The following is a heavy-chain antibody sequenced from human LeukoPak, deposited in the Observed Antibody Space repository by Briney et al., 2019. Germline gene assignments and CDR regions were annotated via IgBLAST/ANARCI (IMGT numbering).Heavy chain of an antibody. D-gene: IGHD3-10*01. CDR1: GYTFTSYD. CDR3: ARDGSGSYLYYYYGMDV. Sequence: ASVTVSCKASGYTFTSYDLNLVRQAPGQGLEWMGWLNPDSGYTGYVQSSQARVTMTRNTSISTAYMKLSSLRSEDTAVYYCARDGSGSYLYYYYGMDVWGQGTTVTVS. V-gene: IGHV1-8*01. CDR2: LNPDSGYT. J-gene: IGHJ6*02.